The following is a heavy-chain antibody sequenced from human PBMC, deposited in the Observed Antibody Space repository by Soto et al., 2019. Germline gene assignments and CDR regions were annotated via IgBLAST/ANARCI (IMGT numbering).Heavy chain of an antibody. CDR3: ARRWGYSSGWYRGGMDV. J-gene: IGHJ6*02. D-gene: IGHD6-19*01. Sequence: SETLSLTCTVSGGSISSSSYYWGWIRQPPGKGLEWIGSIYYSGSTYYNPSLKSRVTISVDTSKNQFSLKLSSVTAADTAVYYCARRWGYSSGWYRGGMDVWGQGTTVTVSS. CDR1: GGSISSSSYY. V-gene: IGHV4-39*01. CDR2: IYYSGST.